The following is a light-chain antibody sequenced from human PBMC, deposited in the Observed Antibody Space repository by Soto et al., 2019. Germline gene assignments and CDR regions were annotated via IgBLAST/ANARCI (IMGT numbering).Light chain of an antibody. Sequence: DIQMTQSPSSLSASVGDRVTITCRASQSISNYLNWYQQKPGKAPKLLIYAASSMQSGVPSRFSGSGSEPDFTLTISSLQPDDSATHFCQQSFSPLWTFGQGTKVEV. V-gene: IGKV1-39*01. CDR3: QQSFSPLWT. CDR1: QSISNY. CDR2: AAS. J-gene: IGKJ1*01.